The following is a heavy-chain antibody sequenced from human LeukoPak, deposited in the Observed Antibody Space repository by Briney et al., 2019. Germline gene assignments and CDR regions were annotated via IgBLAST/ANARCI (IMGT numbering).Heavy chain of an antibody. CDR1: GYTFTGYY. CDR2: FDPEDGET. Sequence: ASVKVSCKASGYTFTGYYMHWVRQAPGKGPEWMGGFDPEDGETIYAQKFQGRVTMTEDTSTDTAYMELSSLRSEDTAVYYCATEFARGSSYDYWGQGTLVTVSS. CDR3: ATEFARGSSYDY. V-gene: IGHV1-24*01. D-gene: IGHD1-26*01. J-gene: IGHJ4*02.